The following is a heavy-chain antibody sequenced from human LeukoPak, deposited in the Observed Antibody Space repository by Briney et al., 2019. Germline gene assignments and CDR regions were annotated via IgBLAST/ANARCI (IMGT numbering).Heavy chain of an antibody. CDR2: IIPILGIA. CDR3: ARDPTIFAVVINRYYFDY. Sequence: SVKVSCKASGGTFSSYTISWVRQAPGQGLEWMGRIIPILGIANYAQKFQGRVTITADKSTSTAYMELSSLRSEDTAVYYCARDPTIFAVVINRYYFDYWGQGTLVTVSS. J-gene: IGHJ4*02. CDR1: GGTFSSYT. D-gene: IGHD3-3*01. V-gene: IGHV1-69*04.